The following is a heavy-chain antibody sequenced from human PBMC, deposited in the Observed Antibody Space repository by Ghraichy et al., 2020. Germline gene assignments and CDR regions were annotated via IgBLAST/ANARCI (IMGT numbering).Heavy chain of an antibody. J-gene: IGHJ4*02. V-gene: IGHV3-64*01. D-gene: IGHD1-26*01. CDR3: ARSTYSGSYFGY. Sequence: GGSLRLSCAASGFTFSSYAMHWVRQAPGKGLDYVSAISSNGGSTYYANSVKGRFTISRDNSKNTLYLQMGSLRAEDMAVYYCARSTYSGSYFGYWGQGTLVTVSS. CDR1: GFTFSSYA. CDR2: ISSNGGST.